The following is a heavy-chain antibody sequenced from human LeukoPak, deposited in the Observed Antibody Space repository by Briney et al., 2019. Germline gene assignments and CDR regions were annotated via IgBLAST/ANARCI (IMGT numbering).Heavy chain of an antibody. CDR3: ASFPVVVVISDWYFDL. D-gene: IGHD3-22*01. CDR2: ISSSGSAI. J-gene: IGHJ2*01. V-gene: IGHV3-11*04. Sequence: GGSLRLSCAASGFTFSDYYMTWIRRAPGKGLEWVSYISSSGSAIYYADSVKGRFTISRDNAKNSLYLQMNSLRAEDTAVYYCASFPVVVVISDWYFDLWGRGTLVTVSS. CDR1: GFTFSDYY.